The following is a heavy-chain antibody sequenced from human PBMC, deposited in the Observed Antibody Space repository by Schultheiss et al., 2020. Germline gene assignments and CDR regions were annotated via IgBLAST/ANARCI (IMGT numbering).Heavy chain of an antibody. CDR3: AREEGGYMHNDYYYYYGMDV. J-gene: IGHJ6*02. Sequence: GGSLRLSCAASGFTFSSYGMHWVRQAPGKGLEWVAVISYDGSNKYYADSVKGRFTISRDNSKNTLYLQMNSLRAEDTAVYYCAREEGGYMHNDYYYYYGMDVWGQGTTVTVAS. CDR2: ISYDGSNK. CDR1: GFTFSSYG. V-gene: IGHV3-30*03. D-gene: IGHD5-12*01.